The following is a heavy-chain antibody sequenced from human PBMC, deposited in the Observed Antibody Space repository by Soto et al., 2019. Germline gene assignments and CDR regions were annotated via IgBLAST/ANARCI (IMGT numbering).Heavy chain of an antibody. V-gene: IGHV3-53*01. J-gene: IGHJ4*02. CDR2: IYSGGYT. D-gene: IGHD3-22*01. CDR1: GFTVSNNY. Sequence: GGSLRLSCAVSGFTVSNNYMSWVRQAPGKGLEGVSVIYSGGYTAYGDSVKGRFTISRDNSKNSLYLQMDNLRADDTAVYYCASVSYYDSRGYSRRLTNATFDHWGQGILVTVSS. CDR3: ASVSYYDSRGYSRRLTNATFDH.